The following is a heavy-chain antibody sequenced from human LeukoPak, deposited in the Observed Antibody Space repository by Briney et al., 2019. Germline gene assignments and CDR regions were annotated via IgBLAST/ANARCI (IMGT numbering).Heavy chain of an antibody. Sequence: GGSLRLPCAASGFTFSSYSMNWVRQAPGKGLEWVSSISSSSSYIYYADSVKGRFTISRDNAKNSLYLQMNSLRAEDTAVYYCARGSYYYDSSGYYPGYRGQGTLVTVSS. CDR3: ARGSYYYDSSGYYPGY. CDR1: GFTFSSYS. J-gene: IGHJ4*02. V-gene: IGHV3-21*01. D-gene: IGHD3-22*01. CDR2: ISSSSSYI.